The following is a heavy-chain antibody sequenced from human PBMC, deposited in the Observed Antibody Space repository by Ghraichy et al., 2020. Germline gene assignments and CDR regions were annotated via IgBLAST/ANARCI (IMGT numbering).Heavy chain of an antibody. Sequence: GSLRLSCAASGFTVSSNYMSWVRQAPGKGLEWVSVIYSGGSTYYAESVKGRFTISRDNSKNTMYLQMNSLRAEDTAVYYCARDRNAWDASDIWGQGTMVTVSS. J-gene: IGHJ3*02. CDR3: ARDRNAWDASDI. D-gene: IGHD1-1*01. V-gene: IGHV3-53*01. CDR1: GFTVSSNY. CDR2: IYSGGST.